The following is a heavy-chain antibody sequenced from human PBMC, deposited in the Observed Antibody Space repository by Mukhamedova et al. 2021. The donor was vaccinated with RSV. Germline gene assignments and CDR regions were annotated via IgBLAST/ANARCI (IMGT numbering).Heavy chain of an antibody. CDR3: AKAHILNTVTDRGFDY. D-gene: IGHD4-17*01. CDR2: ISWNSGSI. J-gene: IGHJ4*02. Sequence: WVSGISWNSGSIGYADSVKGRFTISRDNAKNSLYLQMNSLRAEDTALYYCAKAHILNTVTDRGFDYWGQGTLVT. V-gene: IGHV3-9*01.